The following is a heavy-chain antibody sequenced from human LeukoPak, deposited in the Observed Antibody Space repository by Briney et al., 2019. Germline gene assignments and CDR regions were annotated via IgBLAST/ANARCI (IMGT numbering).Heavy chain of an antibody. Sequence: GGSLRLSCAASGFTFSSYWMSWVRQAPGKGLEWVANIKQDGSEKYYVDSVKGRFTISRDNAKNSLYLQMNSLRAEDTAVYYCARGAVYSSSWKTNWFDPWGQGTLVTVSS. CDR1: GFTFSSYW. V-gene: IGHV3-7*04. D-gene: IGHD6-13*01. CDR2: IKQDGSEK. J-gene: IGHJ5*02. CDR3: ARGAVYSSSWKTNWFDP.